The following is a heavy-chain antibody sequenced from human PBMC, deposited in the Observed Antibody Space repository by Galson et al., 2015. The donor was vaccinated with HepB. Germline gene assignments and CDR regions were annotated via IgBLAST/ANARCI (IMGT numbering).Heavy chain of an antibody. J-gene: IGHJ4*02. V-gene: IGHV3-23*01. D-gene: IGHD6-6*01. CDR3: AKAMLSSSTKFDY. CDR2: ISGSGGST. Sequence: SLRLSCAASGFTFSSYAMSWVRQAPGKGLEWVSAISGSGGSTYYADSVKGRFTISRDNSKNTLYLQMNSLRAEDTAVYYCAKAMLSSSTKFDYWGQGTLVTVSS. CDR1: GFTFSSYA.